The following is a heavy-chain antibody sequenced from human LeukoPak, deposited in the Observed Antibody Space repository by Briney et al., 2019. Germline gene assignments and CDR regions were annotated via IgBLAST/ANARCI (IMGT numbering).Heavy chain of an antibody. CDR3: AKESGPLGAPLYDY. Sequence: GGSLRLSCGASGFIFRNYAKSWVRQAPGEGLKWVAGISDNGGGAYYAESLKGRFTISRDNSKNMLYLQMNSLRVEDTAVYYCAKESGPLGAPLYDYWGRGILVTASS. D-gene: IGHD4/OR15-4a*01. CDR2: ISDNGGGA. J-gene: IGHJ4*02. V-gene: IGHV3-23*01. CDR1: GFIFRNYA.